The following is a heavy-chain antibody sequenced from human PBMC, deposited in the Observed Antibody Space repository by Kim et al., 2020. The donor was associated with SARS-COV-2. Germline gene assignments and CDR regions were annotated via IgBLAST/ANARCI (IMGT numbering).Heavy chain of an antibody. CDR3: AVLRSFSADAFDI. Sequence: SETLSLTCTVSGGSISSGSYYWSWIRQPAGKGLEWIGRIYTSGSTNYNPSLKSRVTISVDTSKNQFSLKLSSVTAADTAVYYCAVLRSFSADAFDIWGQGTMVTVSS. D-gene: IGHD3-3*01. J-gene: IGHJ3*02. V-gene: IGHV4-61*02. CDR1: GGSISSGSYY. CDR2: IYTSGST.